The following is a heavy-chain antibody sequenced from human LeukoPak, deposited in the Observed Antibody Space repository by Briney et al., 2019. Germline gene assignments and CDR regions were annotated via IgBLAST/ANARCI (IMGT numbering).Heavy chain of an antibody. V-gene: IGHV3-7*01. Sequence: GGSPRLSCAASGFTFSSYWMSWVRQAPGKGLEWVANIKQDGSEKYYVDSVKGRFTISRDNAKNSLYLQMNSLRAEDTAVYYCAREGSRNYYYYYYMDVWGKGTTVTVSS. CDR1: GFTFSSYW. J-gene: IGHJ6*03. D-gene: IGHD1-7*01. CDR3: AREGSRNYYYYYYMDV. CDR2: IKQDGSEK.